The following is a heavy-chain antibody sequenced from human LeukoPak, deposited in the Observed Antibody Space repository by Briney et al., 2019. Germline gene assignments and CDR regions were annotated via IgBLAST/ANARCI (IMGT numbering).Heavy chain of an antibody. CDR3: ARGSQPYYYDSSGYFPPGY. Sequence: PGGSLRLSCAASGFTFSSYSMNWVRQAPGKGLEWVSYISSSSSTIYYADSVKGRFTISRDNAKNSLYLQMNSLRAEDTAVYYCARGSQPYYYDSSGYFPPGYWGQGTLVTVSS. CDR1: GFTFSSYS. J-gene: IGHJ4*02. V-gene: IGHV3-48*04. CDR2: ISSSSSTI. D-gene: IGHD3-22*01.